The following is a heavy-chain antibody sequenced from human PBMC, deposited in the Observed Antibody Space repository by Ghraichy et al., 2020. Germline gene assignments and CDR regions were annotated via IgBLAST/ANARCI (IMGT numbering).Heavy chain of an antibody. Sequence: GGSLRLSCAASGFTFSSYWMSWVRQAPGKGLEWVANIKQDGSEKYYVDSVKGRFTISRDNAKNSLYLQMNSLRAEDTAVYYCARVRTIAVAGKVTDWFDPWGQGSLVTISS. CDR1: GFTFSSYW. CDR3: ARVRTIAVAGKVTDWFDP. J-gene: IGHJ5*02. D-gene: IGHD6-19*01. CDR2: IKQDGSEK. V-gene: IGHV3-7*01.